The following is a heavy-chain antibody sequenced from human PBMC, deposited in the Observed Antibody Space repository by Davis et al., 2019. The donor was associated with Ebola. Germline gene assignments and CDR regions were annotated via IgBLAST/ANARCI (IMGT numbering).Heavy chain of an antibody. V-gene: IGHV4-59*12. J-gene: IGHJ4*02. CDR2: IYYSGST. Sequence: SETLSLTCTVSGGSISSYYWNWIRQPPGKGLEWIGYIYYSGSTNYNPSLKSRVTISVDKSKNQFSLKLSSVTAADTAVYYCARDEGYSYGLGHWGQGTLVTVSS. CDR1: GGSISSYY. D-gene: IGHD5-18*01. CDR3: ARDEGYSYGLGH.